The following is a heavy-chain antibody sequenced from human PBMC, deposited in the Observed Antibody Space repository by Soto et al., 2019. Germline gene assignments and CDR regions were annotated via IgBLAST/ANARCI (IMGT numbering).Heavy chain of an antibody. D-gene: IGHD2-2*02. J-gene: IGHJ6*02. V-gene: IGHV3-21*01. CDR2: ISSRSDI. CDR1: GFTFSSYG. CDR3: AREYTAWPLAYGLDV. Sequence: GGSLRLSCAASGFTFSSYGMHWVRQAPGKGLEWVSSISSRSDIYYADAVKGRFTIARDNAKNSVSLQMNSLRAEDTAVYYCAREYTAWPLAYGLDVWGQGTTVTVSS.